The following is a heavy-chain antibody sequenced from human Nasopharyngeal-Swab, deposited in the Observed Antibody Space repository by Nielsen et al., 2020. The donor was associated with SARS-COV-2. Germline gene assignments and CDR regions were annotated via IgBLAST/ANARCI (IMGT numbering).Heavy chain of an antibody. CDR1: GFTFSNYA. Sequence: GESLKISCAASGFTFSNYAMTWVRQAPGKGLEWASVIYSGNSSTSYADSVKGRFTISRDDSKNTLYLQMNSLRADDTAVYYCAKDRIQLWLRGPGGLDQWGQGTLVTVSS. V-gene: IGHV3-23*03. CDR2: IYSGNSST. CDR3: AKDRIQLWLRGPGGLDQ. J-gene: IGHJ4*02. D-gene: IGHD5-18*01.